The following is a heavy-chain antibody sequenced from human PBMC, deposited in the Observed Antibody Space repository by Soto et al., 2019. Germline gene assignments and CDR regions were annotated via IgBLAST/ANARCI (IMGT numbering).Heavy chain of an antibody. CDR3: ARAPRGAGTTDFDS. J-gene: IGHJ4*01. D-gene: IGHD1-1*01. Sequence: GGSLRLSCAAAGFTFSSYGMHWVRQAPGKGLEWVAVIWYDGSNKYYADSVKGRFTISRDNSKNTLYLQMNSLRAEDTAVYYCARAPRGAGTTDFDSWAQGALVTVSS. CDR2: IWYDGSNK. V-gene: IGHV3-33*01. CDR1: GFTFSSYG.